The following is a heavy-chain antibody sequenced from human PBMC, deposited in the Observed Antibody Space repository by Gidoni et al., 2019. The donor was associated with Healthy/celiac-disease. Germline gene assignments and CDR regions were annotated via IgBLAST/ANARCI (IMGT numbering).Heavy chain of an antibody. CDR1: GFPFSSYA. D-gene: IGHD1-1*01. Sequence: QVQLVESGGGVVQPGRSLRLSCAASGFPFSSYAMHWVRQAPGKGLEWVAVISYDGSNKYYADSVKGRFTISRDNSKNTLYLQMNSLRAEDTAVYYCAREMATTPPFDYWGQGTLVTVSS. V-gene: IGHV3-30-3*01. CDR3: AREMATTPPFDY. CDR2: ISYDGSNK. J-gene: IGHJ4*02.